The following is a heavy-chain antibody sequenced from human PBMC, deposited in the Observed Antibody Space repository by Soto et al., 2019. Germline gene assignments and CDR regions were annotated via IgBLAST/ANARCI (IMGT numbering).Heavy chain of an antibody. CDR2: INHSGST. CDR3: ARVLYSSSSSRFDY. V-gene: IGHV4-34*01. CDR1: GGSFSGYY. J-gene: IGHJ4*02. D-gene: IGHD6-6*01. Sequence: SETLSLTCAVYGGSFSGYYWSWIRQPPGKGLEWIGEINHSGSTNYNPSLKSRVTISVDTSKNQFSLKLSSVTAADTAVYYCARVLYSSSSSRFDYWGQGTLVTVSS.